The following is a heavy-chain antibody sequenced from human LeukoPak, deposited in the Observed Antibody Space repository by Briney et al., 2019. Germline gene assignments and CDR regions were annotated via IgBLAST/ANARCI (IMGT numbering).Heavy chain of an antibody. CDR3: ASAPRRGSIGGLDY. CDR2: IYYSGST. CDR1: GDSISSSSYY. V-gene: IGHV4-39*01. J-gene: IGHJ4*02. Sequence: SETLSLTCIVSGDSISSSSYYWGWIRQPPGKGLEWIGSIYYSGSTYYSPSLKSRLTISVDTSKNQFSLRLTSVTAADAAVYYCASAPRRGSIGGLDYWGQGILVTVSS. D-gene: IGHD3-10*01.